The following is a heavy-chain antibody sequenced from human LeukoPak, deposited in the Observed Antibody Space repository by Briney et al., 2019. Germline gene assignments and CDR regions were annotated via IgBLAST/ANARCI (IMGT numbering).Heavy chain of an antibody. CDR2: INAGNGNT. D-gene: IGHD2-2*01. CDR3: AISSTSCYHDYYYYYGMDV. J-gene: IGHJ6*02. CDR1: GSTFTSYA. V-gene: IGHV1-3*01. Sequence: ASVKVSCKASGSTFTSYAMHWVRQAPGQRLEWMGWINAGNGNTKYSQKFQGRVTITRDTSASTAYMELSSLRSEDTAVYYCAISSTSCYHDYYYYYGMDVWGQGTTVTVSS.